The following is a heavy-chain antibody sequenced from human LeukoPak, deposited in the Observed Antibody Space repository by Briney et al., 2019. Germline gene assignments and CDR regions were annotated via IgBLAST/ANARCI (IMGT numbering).Heavy chain of an antibody. J-gene: IGHJ4*02. D-gene: IGHD4-17*01. Sequence: GASVKVSCKASGGTFSSYAISWVRQAPGQGLEWMGWISAYNGNTNYAQKLQGRVTMTTDTSTSTAYMELRSLRSDDTAVYYCARLDYGDPDYWGQGTLVTVSS. CDR2: ISAYNGNT. CDR3: ARLDYGDPDY. CDR1: GGTFSSYA. V-gene: IGHV1-18*01.